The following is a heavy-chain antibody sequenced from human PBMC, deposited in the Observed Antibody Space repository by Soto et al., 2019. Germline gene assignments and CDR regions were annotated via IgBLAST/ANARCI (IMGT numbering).Heavy chain of an antibody. V-gene: IGHV3-7*01. Sequence: EVRLVESGGGLVQPGGSLRLSCVASGFTFTSYWMSWVRQAPGKGLEWVANIKGDGSEKRYVDSVKGWLTISRDNAKNSVYLQMNSLRVEDTALYYCGRDEVRNGVGVWGQGTTVTVSS. CDR2: IKGDGSEK. CDR3: GRDEVRNGVGV. J-gene: IGHJ6*02. CDR1: GFTFTSYW.